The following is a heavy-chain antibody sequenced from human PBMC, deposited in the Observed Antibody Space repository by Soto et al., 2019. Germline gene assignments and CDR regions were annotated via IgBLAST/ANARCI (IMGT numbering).Heavy chain of an antibody. J-gene: IGHJ3*02. V-gene: IGHV3-23*01. D-gene: IGHD2-15*01. CDR2: VTADGGT. CDR1: VFTVSSHA. CDR3: APHVSCSGGSCQYDAFAI. Sequence: EVQVLESGGGLVQPGGSLSLSCEGSVFTVSSHAMTWIRKAPGKGPEWVSTVTADGGTYYADSVKGRFDMSRDTSENTLYLQMNSLGAEDTAAYYCAPHVSCSGGSCQYDAFAIRGQWTMVTVSS.